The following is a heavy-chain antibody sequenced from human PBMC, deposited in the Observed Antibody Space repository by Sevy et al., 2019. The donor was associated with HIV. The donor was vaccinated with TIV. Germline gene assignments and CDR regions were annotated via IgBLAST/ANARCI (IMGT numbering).Heavy chain of an antibody. D-gene: IGHD2-21*02. CDR2: ISSSSSST. CDR1: GFTFGSYR. V-gene: IGHV3-48*02. CDR3: ARGTFGSDSATFGF. J-gene: IGHJ4*02. Sequence: GGSLRLSCAASGFTFGSYRMSWVRQAPGKGLEWVSYISSSSSSTYYADSVRGRFTISRDNAKNSLYLQMNSLRDDDTAVYYCARGTFGSDSATFGFWGQGTLVTVSS.